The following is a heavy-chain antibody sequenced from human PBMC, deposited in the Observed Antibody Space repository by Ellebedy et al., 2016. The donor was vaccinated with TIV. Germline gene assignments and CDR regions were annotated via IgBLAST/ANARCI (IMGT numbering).Heavy chain of an antibody. J-gene: IGHJ4*02. Sequence: AASVTVSCKASGYTFTNYDIDWVRQAPGHGLEWMGWMNPNSGKTGYAQKFQGRVTMTWNTSINTAYMELSSLIFDDTAVYFCARVGRLGWRSYYFDYWGQGTLVAVSS. V-gene: IGHV1-8*02. D-gene: IGHD7-27*01. CDR2: MNPNSGKT. CDR1: GYTFTNYD. CDR3: ARVGRLGWRSYYFDY.